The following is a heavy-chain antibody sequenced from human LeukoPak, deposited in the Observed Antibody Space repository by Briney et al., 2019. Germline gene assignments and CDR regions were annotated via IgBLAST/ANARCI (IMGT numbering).Heavy chain of an antibody. D-gene: IGHD3-3*01. V-gene: IGHV3-66*02. Sequence: GGSLRLSCAASGFTVSSNYMSWVRQALGKGLEWVSVIYSGGSTYYADSVKGRFTISRDNSKNTLYLQMNSLRAEDTAVYYCARGKRFLEWLPEYYFDYWGQGTLVTVSS. CDR3: ARGKRFLEWLPEYYFDY. CDR1: GFTVSSNY. J-gene: IGHJ4*02. CDR2: IYSGGST.